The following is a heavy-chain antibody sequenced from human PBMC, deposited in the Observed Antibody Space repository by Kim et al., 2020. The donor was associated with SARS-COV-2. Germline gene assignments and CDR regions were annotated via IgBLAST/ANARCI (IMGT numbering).Heavy chain of an antibody. Sequence: VKGQFTISRDNSKNTLYLKMNSLRAEDPAVYYCAKDRIANCSNYYYGMDVWGQGTTVTVSS. D-gene: IGHD6-13*01. CDR3: AKDRIANCSNYYYGMDV. V-gene: IGHV3-30*02. J-gene: IGHJ6*02.